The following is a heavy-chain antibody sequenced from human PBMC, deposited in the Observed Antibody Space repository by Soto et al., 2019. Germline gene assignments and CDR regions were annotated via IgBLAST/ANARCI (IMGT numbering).Heavy chain of an antibody. CDR2: ISSSSSYI. CDR1: GFPLSSYI. CDR3: ARDSSSGWREYFQH. J-gene: IGHJ1*01. D-gene: IGHD6-19*01. Sequence: GGSLSLFCTASGFPLSSYIMNWVRQAPGKGLEWVSSISSSSSYIYYADSVKGRFTISRDNAKNSLYLQMNSLRAEDTAVYYCARDSSSGWREYFQHWGQGTLVTVSS. V-gene: IGHV3-21*01.